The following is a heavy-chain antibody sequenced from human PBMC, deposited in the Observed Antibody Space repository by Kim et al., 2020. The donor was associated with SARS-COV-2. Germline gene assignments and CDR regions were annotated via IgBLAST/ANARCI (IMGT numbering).Heavy chain of an antibody. V-gene: IGHV2-5*02. CDR3: AHIPTLTAAAGTGYYCNCYYMDV. D-gene: IGHD6-13*01. CDR2: IYWDDDK. CDR1: GFSLSTSGVG. J-gene: IGHJ6*03. Sequence: SGPTLVNPTQTLTLTCTFSGFSLSTSGVGVGWIRQPPGKALEWLALIYWDDDKLYSPSLQSRLTITKDTSKNQVVLTMTNMDPVDTATYYCAHIPTLTAAAGTGYYCNCYYMDVWGKGTTVTVSS.